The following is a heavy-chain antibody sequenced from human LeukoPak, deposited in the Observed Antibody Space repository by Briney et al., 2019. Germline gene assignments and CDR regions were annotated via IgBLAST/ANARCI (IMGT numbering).Heavy chain of an antibody. D-gene: IGHD6-6*01. CDR1: GFTFSSYG. V-gene: IGHV3-33*01. J-gene: IGHJ4*02. CDR3: ARERGSSYIFDY. CDR2: IWYDGSNK. Sequence: GGSLRLSCAASGFTFSSYGMHWVRQAPGKGLEWAAVIWYDGSNKYYADSVKGRFTISRDNSKNTLYLQMNSLRAEDTAVYYCARERGSSYIFDYWGQGTLVTVSS.